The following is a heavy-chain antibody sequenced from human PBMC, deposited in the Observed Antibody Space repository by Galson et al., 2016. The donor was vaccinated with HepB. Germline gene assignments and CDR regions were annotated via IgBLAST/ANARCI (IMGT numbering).Heavy chain of an antibody. CDR3: VKDVGMGSGWPVFDH. D-gene: IGHD6-19*01. CDR1: GFTFRGHG. Sequence: SLRLPCAVSGFTFRGHGMHWVRQAPGRGLQWVAVIWYDGTDKKYVESVKGRFAVSRDNSKNTLYLEMNSLRDDDTGVYYCVKDVGMGSGWPVFDHWGQGTLVTVSS. V-gene: IGHV3-33*06. CDR2: IWYDGTDK. J-gene: IGHJ4*02.